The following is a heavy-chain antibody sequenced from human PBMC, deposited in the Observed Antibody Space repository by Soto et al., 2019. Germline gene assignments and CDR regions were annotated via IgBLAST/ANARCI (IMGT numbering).Heavy chain of an antibody. J-gene: IGHJ4*02. Sequence: EVQLLESGGGLVQPGGSLRLSCAASGFTFSSYAMSWVRQAPGKGLEWVSAISGSGGSTYYADSVKGRFTISRDNSKNTLYLQMYSLRAEDTAVYYCAKVGRQWNYFSDYWGQGTLVTVSS. D-gene: IGHD1-7*01. CDR1: GFTFSSYA. CDR3: AKVGRQWNYFSDY. CDR2: ISGSGGST. V-gene: IGHV3-23*01.